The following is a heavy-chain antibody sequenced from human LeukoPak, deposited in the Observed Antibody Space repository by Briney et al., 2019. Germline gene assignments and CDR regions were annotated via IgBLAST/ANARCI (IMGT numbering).Heavy chain of an antibody. D-gene: IGHD6-13*01. Sequence: GGSLRLSCAASGLTFSSYWMHWVRQAPGKGLVWVSRINSDGSSITYADSVKGRFTISRDNAKNALYLQMNSLRAEDTAVYYCAPTRGSSSWPFDYWGQGTLVTVSS. CDR2: INSDGSSI. CDR3: APTRGSSSWPFDY. V-gene: IGHV3-74*01. J-gene: IGHJ4*02. CDR1: GLTFSSYW.